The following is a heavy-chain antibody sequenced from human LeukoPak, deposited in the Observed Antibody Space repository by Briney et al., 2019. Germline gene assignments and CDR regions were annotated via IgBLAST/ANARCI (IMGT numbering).Heavy chain of an antibody. J-gene: IGHJ4*02. Sequence: GASVKVSCKASGYTFTSHGISWVRQAPGQGLEWMGWISAYNGNTDYAQKFQGRVTMTTDTSTSTAYMEVRSLRSDDTAVYYCARAYSGSYYYYWGQGTLVTVSS. V-gene: IGHV1-18*01. CDR3: ARAYSGSYYYY. D-gene: IGHD1-26*01. CDR2: ISAYNGNT. CDR1: GYTFTSHG.